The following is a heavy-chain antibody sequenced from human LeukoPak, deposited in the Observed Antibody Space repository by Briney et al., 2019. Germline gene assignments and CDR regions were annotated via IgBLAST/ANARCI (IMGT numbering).Heavy chain of an antibody. CDR1: GFTFSIHW. CDR3: IVFGDSNH. D-gene: IGHD4-17*01. CDR2: IHTSGDT. J-gene: IGHJ5*02. Sequence: GGSLRLSCVASGFTFSIHWMTWVRQAPGKGLEWVSAIHTSGDTCYADSVKGRFTISRDTSKNTLYLQINSLRVEDTAVYYCIVFGDSNHWGQGTLVTVSS. V-gene: IGHV3-53*01.